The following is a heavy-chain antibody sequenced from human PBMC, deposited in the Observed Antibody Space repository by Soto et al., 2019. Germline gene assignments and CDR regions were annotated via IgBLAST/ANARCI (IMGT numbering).Heavy chain of an antibody. D-gene: IGHD2-2*01. CDR1: GFTFSSYA. Sequence: EVQLLESGGGLAQPGGSLRLSCAASGFTFSSYAMSWVRQAPGKGLEWISTISGSGGGIYYTDSVKGRFTISRDNSKNTVYLQMNSLRVEDTAVYYCAKWARDCSRSSCFYFYGMDVWGQETTVTVSS. CDR3: AKWARDCSRSSCFYFYGMDV. J-gene: IGHJ6*02. CDR2: ISGSGGGI. V-gene: IGHV3-23*01.